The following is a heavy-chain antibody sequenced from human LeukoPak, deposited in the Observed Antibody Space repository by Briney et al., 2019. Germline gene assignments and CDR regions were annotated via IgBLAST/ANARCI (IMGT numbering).Heavy chain of an antibody. CDR2: ISSSSITI. J-gene: IGHJ4*02. V-gene: IGHV3-48*01. Sequence: PGGSLRLSCAASGFTFSSYSLNWVRQAPGKGLEWVSFISSSSITIYYADSVKGRFTISRDNSKNTLYLQMNSLRAEDTAVYYCAKEQLDYGLFDYWGQGTLVTVSS. D-gene: IGHD3-16*01. CDR3: AKEQLDYGLFDY. CDR1: GFTFSSYS.